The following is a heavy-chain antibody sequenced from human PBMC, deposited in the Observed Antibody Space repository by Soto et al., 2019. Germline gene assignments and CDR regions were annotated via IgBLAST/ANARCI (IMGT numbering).Heavy chain of an antibody. CDR3: ERIFDYYGMDV. V-gene: IGHV4-38-2*01. Sequence: PSETLSLTCAVSGYSMTSGYYWGWVRQPPGKGLEWLGSIYHGGSIYYNPSLKSRVTISLDTAKNHFSLDLTSVTAADTAVYYCERIFDYYGMDVWGQGTTVTVSS. J-gene: IGHJ6*02. CDR2: IYHGGSI. CDR1: GYSMTSGYY.